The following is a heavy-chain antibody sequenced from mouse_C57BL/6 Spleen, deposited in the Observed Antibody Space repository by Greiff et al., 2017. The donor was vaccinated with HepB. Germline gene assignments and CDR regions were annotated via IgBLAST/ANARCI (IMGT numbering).Heavy chain of an antibody. D-gene: IGHD1-1*01. CDR3: ARPLGSSCEVWYFDV. Sequence: QVQLQQPGAELVMPGASVKLSCKASGYTFTSYWMHWVKQRPGQGLEWIGEIDPSDSYTNYNQKFKGKSTLTVDKSSSTAYMQLSSLTSEDSAVYYCARPLGSSCEVWYFDVWGTGTTVTVSS. CDR1: GYTFTSYW. CDR2: IDPSDSYT. J-gene: IGHJ1*03. V-gene: IGHV1-69*01.